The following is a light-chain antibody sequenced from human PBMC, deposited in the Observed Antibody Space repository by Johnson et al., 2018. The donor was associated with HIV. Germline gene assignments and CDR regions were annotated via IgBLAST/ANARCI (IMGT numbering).Light chain of an antibody. V-gene: IGLV1-51*01. Sequence: QLVLTQPPSVSAAPGQKITVSCSGSSSNIGNNYVSWYQNLPGPAPKLLIYDNNKQPPGIPARFSGSNSGTSATLGITGPQTGDEADYYCGTWDSSLSAYVFGTGTKVTVL. CDR1: SSNIGNNY. CDR3: GTWDSSLSAYV. J-gene: IGLJ1*01. CDR2: DNN.